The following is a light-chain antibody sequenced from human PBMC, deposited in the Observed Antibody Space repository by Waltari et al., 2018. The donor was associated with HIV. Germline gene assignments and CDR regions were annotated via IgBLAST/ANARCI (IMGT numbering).Light chain of an antibody. CDR1: QAISSW. CDR3: QQANSFPVT. J-gene: IGKJ4*01. V-gene: IGKV1-12*01. Sequence: DIQMTQSPSSVSASVGDRVTITCRASQAISSWLAWYQQKPGKAPELLIYAASRLQSGVPSRFSGSGSGTDFTLTISNLQPEDFATYYCQQANSFPVTFGGGTKVEIK. CDR2: AAS.